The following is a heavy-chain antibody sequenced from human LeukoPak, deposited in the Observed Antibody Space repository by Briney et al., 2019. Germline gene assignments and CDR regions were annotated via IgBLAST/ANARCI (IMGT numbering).Heavy chain of an antibody. CDR2: ISYDGSNK. CDR1: GFTFSSYG. J-gene: IGHJ4*02. Sequence: GGSLRLSCAASGFTFSSYGMHWVRQAPGKGLEWVAVISYDGSNKYYADSVKGRFTISRDNAKNSLYLQMNSLRAEDTAVYYCARDQVSGRYSHWGQGTLVTVSS. V-gene: IGHV3-30*03. D-gene: IGHD3-9*01. CDR3: ARDQVSGRYSH.